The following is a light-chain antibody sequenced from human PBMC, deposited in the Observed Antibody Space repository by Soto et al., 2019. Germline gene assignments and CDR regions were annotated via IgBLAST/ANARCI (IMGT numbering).Light chain of an antibody. CDR1: QSVSSN. V-gene: IGKV3-15*01. CDR3: QQYDNWPRT. J-gene: IGKJ1*01. Sequence: EIVMTQSPATLSASPGERATLSCWASQSVSSNLAWYQQKPGQAPRLLIYGASTRATCIPAKFSGSGSGTEFTLTMSSLQSEDFAVYYCQQYDNWPRTFGQGTKV. CDR2: GAS.